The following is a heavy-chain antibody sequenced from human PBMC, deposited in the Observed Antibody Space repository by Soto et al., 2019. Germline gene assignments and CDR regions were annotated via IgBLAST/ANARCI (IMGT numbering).Heavy chain of an antibody. CDR3: AKDVSPRWLQINYFDY. Sequence: GGSLRLSCAASGFTFSSYSMSWVRQAPGKGLEWVSAISGSGGSTYYADSVKGRFTISRDNSKNTLYLQMNSLRAEDTAVYYCAKDVSPRWLQINYFDYWGQGTLVTVSS. D-gene: IGHD5-12*01. CDR1: GFTFSSYS. J-gene: IGHJ4*02. V-gene: IGHV3-23*01. CDR2: ISGSGGST.